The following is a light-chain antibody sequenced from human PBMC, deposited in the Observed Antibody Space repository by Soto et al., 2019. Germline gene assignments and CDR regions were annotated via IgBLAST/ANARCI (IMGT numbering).Light chain of an antibody. CDR3: QQRSNWYT. CDR2: DAS. V-gene: IGKV3-11*01. Sequence: EIVLTQSPATLSLSPGERATLSCRASQSVSSYLAWYQQKPGQAPRLLIYDASSRATGIPARFSGSGSGTDFTLTICSLEPEDFAVYYCQQRSNWYTFGQGTKLEIK. J-gene: IGKJ2*01. CDR1: QSVSSY.